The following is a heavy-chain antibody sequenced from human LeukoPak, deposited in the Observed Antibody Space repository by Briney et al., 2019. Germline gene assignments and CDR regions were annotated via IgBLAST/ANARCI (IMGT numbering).Heavy chain of an antibody. D-gene: IGHD2-2*02. CDR1: GYSFTSYW. J-gene: IGHJ4*02. CDR3: ASPYCSSTSCYTGFDY. V-gene: IGHV5-51*01. Sequence: GESLKISCKGSGYSFTSYWIGWVRQMPGKGLEWMVIIYPGDSDTRYSPSFQGQVTISADKSISTAYLQWSSLKASDTAMYYCASPYCSSTSCYTGFDYWGRGTLVTVSS. CDR2: IYPGDSDT.